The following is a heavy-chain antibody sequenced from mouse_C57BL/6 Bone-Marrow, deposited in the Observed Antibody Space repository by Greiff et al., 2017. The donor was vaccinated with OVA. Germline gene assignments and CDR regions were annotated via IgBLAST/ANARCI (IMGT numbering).Heavy chain of an antibody. J-gene: IGHJ3*01. Sequence: QVQLKQSGAELARPGASVKLSCKASGYTFTSYGISWVKQRTGQGLEWIGEIYPRSGNTYYNEKFKGKATLTADKSSSTAYMELRSLTSEDSAVYFCAREYNGAWFAYWGQGTLVTVSA. CDR2: IYPRSGNT. D-gene: IGHD1-3*01. CDR1: GYTFTSYG. V-gene: IGHV1-81*01. CDR3: AREYNGAWFAY.